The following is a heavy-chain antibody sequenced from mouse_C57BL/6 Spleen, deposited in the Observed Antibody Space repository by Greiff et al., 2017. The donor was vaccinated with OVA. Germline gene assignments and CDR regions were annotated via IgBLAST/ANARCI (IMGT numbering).Heavy chain of an antibody. V-gene: IGHV1-15*01. D-gene: IGHD1-1*01. CDR1: GYTFTDYE. CDR2: IDPETGGT. J-gene: IGHJ2*01. Sequence: VQLQQSGAELVRPGASVTLSCKASGYTFTDYEMHWVKQTPVHGLEWIGAIDPETGGTAYNQKFKGKAILTADKSSSTAYMELRSLTSEDSAVYYCPITTVVAHYFDYWGQGTTLTVSS. CDR3: PITTVVAHYFDY.